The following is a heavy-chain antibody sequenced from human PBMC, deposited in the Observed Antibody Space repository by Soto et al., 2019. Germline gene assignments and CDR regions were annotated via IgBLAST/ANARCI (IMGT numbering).Heavy chain of an antibody. Sequence: QVQLVESGGGVVQPGRSLRLSCAASGFTFSSYGMHWVRQAPGKGLEWVAVIWYDGSNKYYADSVKGRFTISRDNSKNTLYLQMNRLTAEDTAVYYCARDRVAVAGTESYYYYGMDVWGQGTTVTVSS. CDR3: ARDRVAVAGTESYYYYGMDV. CDR1: GFTFSSYG. V-gene: IGHV3-33*01. J-gene: IGHJ6*02. CDR2: IWYDGSNK. D-gene: IGHD6-19*01.